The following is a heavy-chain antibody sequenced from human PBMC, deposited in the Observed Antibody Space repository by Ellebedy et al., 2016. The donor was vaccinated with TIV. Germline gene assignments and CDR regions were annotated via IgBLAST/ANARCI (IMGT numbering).Heavy chain of an antibody. CDR3: ARYPSDYSYWYFDL. D-gene: IGHD4-11*01. CDR2: IIPMLGIT. CDR1: GGTFSNYA. V-gene: IGHV1-69*04. Sequence: AASVKVSCKSSGGTFSNYAINWVRQAPGQGLEWMGRIIPMLGITDYTQNFQGRVTFTADTSTSTAYMELSSLRSEDTAVYYCARYPSDYSYWYFDLWGRGTLVTVSS. J-gene: IGHJ2*01.